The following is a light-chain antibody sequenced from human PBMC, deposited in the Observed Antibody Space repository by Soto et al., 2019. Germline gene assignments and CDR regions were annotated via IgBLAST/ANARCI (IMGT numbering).Light chain of an antibody. V-gene: IGKV3-20*01. CDR2: GAS. CDR1: QSVSSNY. J-gene: IGKJ5*01. Sequence: ALTQSPGTLSSSPGERATLSCRASQSVSSNYLAWYQQRPGQAPRLLIYGASSRATGIPDRFSGSGSGTDFTLTISRLEPEDFAVYYCQQYTSSLITFGQGTRLEIK. CDR3: QQYTSSLIT.